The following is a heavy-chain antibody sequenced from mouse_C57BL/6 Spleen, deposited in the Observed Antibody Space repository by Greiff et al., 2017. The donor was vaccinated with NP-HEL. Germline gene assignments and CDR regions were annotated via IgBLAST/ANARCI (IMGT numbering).Heavy chain of an antibody. V-gene: IGHV2-6-1*01. Sequence: QVQLKESGPGLVAPSQRLSITCTVSGFSLTSYGVHWVRQPPGKGLEWLVVIWSDGSTTYNSALKSRLSISKDNSKSQVFLKMNSLQTDDTAMYYCARQEGPKFDPYYGSRYYAMDYWGQGTSVTVSS. D-gene: IGHD1-1*01. CDR2: IWSDGST. J-gene: IGHJ4*01. CDR1: GFSLTSYG. CDR3: ARQEGPKFDPYYGSRYYAMDY.